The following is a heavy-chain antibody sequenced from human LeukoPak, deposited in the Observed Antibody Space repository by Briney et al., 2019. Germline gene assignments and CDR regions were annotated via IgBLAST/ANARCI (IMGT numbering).Heavy chain of an antibody. CDR2: IYYSGST. V-gene: IGHV4-61*08. CDR1: GGSISSGDYY. J-gene: IGHJ6*02. Sequence: PSETLSLTCIVSGGSISSGDYYWTWIRQPPGKGLEWIGYIYYSGSTNYNPSLKSRVTISVDTSKNQFSLKLSSVTAADTAVYYCARFPPYYSSSWLDVWGQGTTVTVSS. CDR3: ARFPPYYSSSWLDV. D-gene: IGHD6-13*01.